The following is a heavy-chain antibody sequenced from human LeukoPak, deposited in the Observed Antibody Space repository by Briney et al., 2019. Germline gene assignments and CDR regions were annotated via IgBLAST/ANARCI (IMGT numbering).Heavy chain of an antibody. CDR2: ISGRDGST. J-gene: IGHJ4*02. V-gene: IGHV3-23*01. Sequence: PGGSLRLSCAASGFTFNTYAMSWVRQAPGKGLEWVSAISGRDGSTYYADSVKGRFTISRDNSKNTMYLQMNSLRAEDTAVYYCARGKWEPLDYWGQGTLVTVSS. CDR3: ARGKWEPLDY. D-gene: IGHD1-26*01. CDR1: GFTFNTYA.